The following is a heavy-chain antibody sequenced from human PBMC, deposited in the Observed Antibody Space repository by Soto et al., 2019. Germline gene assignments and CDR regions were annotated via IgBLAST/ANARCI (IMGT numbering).Heavy chain of an antibody. CDR1: GFSLTTSGIA. D-gene: IGHD4-4*01. Sequence: QITLKESGPTLVKPTQTLTLTCTFSGFSLTTSGIAVGWIRQPPGKALEWLALIYGDDNKTYRPSLKSRLTITKDTSKSQVVLTITSVGSVDTGTYYCALRRHYTYDSWWQGTLVIVSS. CDR2: IYGDDNK. V-gene: IGHV2-5*02. CDR3: ALRRHYTYDS. J-gene: IGHJ5*01.